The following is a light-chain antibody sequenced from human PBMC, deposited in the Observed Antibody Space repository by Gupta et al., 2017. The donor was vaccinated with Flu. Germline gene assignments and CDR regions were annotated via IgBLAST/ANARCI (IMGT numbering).Light chain of an antibody. CDR1: QSISSY. V-gene: IGKV3-11*01. Sequence: EIVLTHSPATLALSPGERATLSCRASQSISSYLTWYQQKPGKAPRLLIYDASNRASGIPGRFSGSGSGTDFTLTISSLEPEDFAVYYCQHRSRWPYSFGQGTKLEMK. CDR3: QHRSRWPYS. CDR2: DAS. J-gene: IGKJ2*03.